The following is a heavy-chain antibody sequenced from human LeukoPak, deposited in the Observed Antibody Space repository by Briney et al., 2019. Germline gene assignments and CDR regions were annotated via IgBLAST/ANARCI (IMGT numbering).Heavy chain of an antibody. Sequence: ASVKVSCKASGYTFIGYYMHWVRQAPGQGLEWMGWINPNSGGTNYAQKFQGRVTMTRDTSISTAYMELSRLRSDDTAVYYCARDLVRSVQRVDYYYMDVWGKGTTVTVSS. J-gene: IGHJ6*03. D-gene: IGHD6-6*01. CDR1: GYTFIGYY. V-gene: IGHV1-2*02. CDR3: ARDLVRSVQRVDYYYMDV. CDR2: INPNSGGT.